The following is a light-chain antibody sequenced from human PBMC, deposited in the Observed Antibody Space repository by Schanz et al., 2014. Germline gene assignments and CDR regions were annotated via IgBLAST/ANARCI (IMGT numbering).Light chain of an antibody. CDR1: SSNIGAAYH. Sequence: QSVLTQPPSVSGDPGQRVTISCTGSSSNIGAAYHVHWYQQLPETAPKLLRNGSNNRAPEVPDRFPGSKSDTSASLAITGLQAEDEADYYCQSYDSSLSGWVFGGGTKLTVL. V-gene: IGLV1-40*01. J-gene: IGLJ3*02. CDR2: GSN. CDR3: QSYDSSLSGWV.